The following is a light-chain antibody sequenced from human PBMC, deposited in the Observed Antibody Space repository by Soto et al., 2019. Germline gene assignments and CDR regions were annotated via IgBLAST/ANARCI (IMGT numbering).Light chain of an antibody. V-gene: IGKV3-11*01. Sequence: IVLTQSPAPLSLSPGERATLSCMASQSIERYLAWYQQKPGQAPRLLIYEASNRATGIPPRFSGSGSGTEFTLTISSLKPEDFAVYYCQQRSNWPITFGHGTRLEI. CDR2: EAS. CDR3: QQRSNWPIT. CDR1: QSIERY. J-gene: IGKJ5*01.